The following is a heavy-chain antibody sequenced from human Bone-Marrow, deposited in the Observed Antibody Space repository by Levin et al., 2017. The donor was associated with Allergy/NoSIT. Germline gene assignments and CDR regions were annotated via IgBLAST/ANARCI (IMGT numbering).Heavy chain of an antibody. CDR3: ARSTPSTEGLDV. D-gene: IGHD2-2*01. Sequence: ASVKVSCQASGDSFRNYYIHWVRQAPGQGLEWLGLIKPSGVTNYAEKFEDRVTMTGDTSTTTVHMEMNSLRSDDTAVYYCARSTPSTEGLDVWGQGTTVTVSS. CDR1: GDSFRNYY. V-gene: IGHV1-46*01. J-gene: IGHJ6*02. CDR2: IKPSGVT.